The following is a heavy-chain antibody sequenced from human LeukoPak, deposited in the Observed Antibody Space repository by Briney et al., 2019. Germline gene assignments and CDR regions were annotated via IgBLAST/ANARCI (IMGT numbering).Heavy chain of an antibody. V-gene: IGHV3-23*01. D-gene: IGHD2-8*02. J-gene: IGHJ4*02. CDR3: ATYRQVLLPFES. Sequence: GGSLRLSCAASGFTFSNYGMSWVRQPPGKGLEWVSAISGSGGSTYYADPVKGRFTISRDTSKNTLYLQMNSLRAEDTAIYYCATYRQVLLPFESWGQGTLVTVSS. CDR2: ISGSGGST. CDR1: GFTFSNYG.